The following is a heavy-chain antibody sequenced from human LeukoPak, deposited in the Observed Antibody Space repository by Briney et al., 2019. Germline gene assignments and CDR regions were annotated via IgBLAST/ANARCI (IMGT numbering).Heavy chain of an antibody. Sequence: VGSLRLSCTASGFIFSDYGMSWVRQAPGKGLEWVSSINWNSGTTGYAESVKGRFTISRDNARNTLYLQMNSLRAGDTAFYFCARDPFTGTGSHSGYYYYPMDVWGQGTTVTVSS. J-gene: IGHJ6*02. CDR2: INWNSGTT. CDR3: ARDPFTGTGSHSGYYYYPMDV. D-gene: IGHD6-19*01. V-gene: IGHV3-20*04. CDR1: GFIFSDYG.